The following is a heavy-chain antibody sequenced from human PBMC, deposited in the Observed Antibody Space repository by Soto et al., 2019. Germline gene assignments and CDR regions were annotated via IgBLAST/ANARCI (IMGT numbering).Heavy chain of an antibody. V-gene: IGHV1-69*01. Sequence: QVQLVQSGAEVKKPGSSVKVSCKASGGTFSSYAISWVRQAPGQGLEWMGGNIPISGTANYAQKFQGRVTITADESTSTAYRELSSLRSEDTAVYYCARVAGKVYYYYGMDVWGQGTTVTVSS. CDR3: ARVAGKVYYYYGMDV. CDR1: GGTFSSYA. D-gene: IGHD6-19*01. CDR2: NIPISGTA. J-gene: IGHJ6*02.